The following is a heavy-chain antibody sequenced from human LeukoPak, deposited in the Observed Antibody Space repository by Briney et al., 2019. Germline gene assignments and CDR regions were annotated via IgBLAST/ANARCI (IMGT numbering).Heavy chain of an antibody. CDR2: INSDGSST. Sequence: GGSLRLSCAASGFTFSSYAMHWVRQAPGKGLVWVSRINSDGSSTSYADSVKGRFTISRDNAKNTLYLQMNSLRAEDTAVYYCARERQWELLDVWGKGTTVTVSS. D-gene: IGHD1-26*01. CDR1: GFTFSSYA. V-gene: IGHV3-74*01. CDR3: ARERQWELLDV. J-gene: IGHJ6*04.